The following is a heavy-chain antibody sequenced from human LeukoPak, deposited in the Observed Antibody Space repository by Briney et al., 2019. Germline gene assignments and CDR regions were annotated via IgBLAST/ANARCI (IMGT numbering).Heavy chain of an antibody. D-gene: IGHD2-21*02. CDR2: ISYDGSNK. CDR3: ARALYCGGDCYESDAFDI. V-gene: IGHV3-30*04. Sequence: PGGSLRLSCAASGFTLSSYAMHWVRQAPGKGLEWVAVISYDGSNKYYADSVKGRFTISRDNSKNTLYLQMNSLRAEDTAVYYCARALYCGGDCYESDAFDIWGQGTMVTVSS. CDR1: GFTLSSYA. J-gene: IGHJ3*02.